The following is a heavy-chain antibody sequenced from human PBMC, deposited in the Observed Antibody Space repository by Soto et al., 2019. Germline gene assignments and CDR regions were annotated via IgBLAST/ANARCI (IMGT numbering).Heavy chain of an antibody. CDR2: IDGSDSYT. V-gene: IGHV5-10-1*01. CDR1: GYTFSSYW. J-gene: IGHJ4*02. CDR3: ARHYYSTAASDY. Sequence: PGESLKISCQASGYTFSSYWISWVRQMPGRGLEWLGRIDGSDSYTKYIPSFEGHVTMSLDESISTAYLQWSSLKTSDTATYFCARHYYSTAASDYWGQGTVVTVSS. D-gene: IGHD1-26*01.